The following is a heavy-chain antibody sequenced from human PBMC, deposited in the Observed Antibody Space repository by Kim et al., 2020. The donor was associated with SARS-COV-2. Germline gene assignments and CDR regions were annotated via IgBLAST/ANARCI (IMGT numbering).Heavy chain of an antibody. Sequence: YNPSRKIRVTISVDTSKNQFSLKLSSVTAADTAVYYCARVEVAAADFFDYWGQGTLVTVSS. CDR3: ARVEVAAADFFDY. V-gene: IGHV4-39*07. J-gene: IGHJ4*02. D-gene: IGHD6-13*01.